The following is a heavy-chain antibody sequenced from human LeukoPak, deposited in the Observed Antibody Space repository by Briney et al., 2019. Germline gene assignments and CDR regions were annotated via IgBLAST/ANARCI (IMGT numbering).Heavy chain of an antibody. J-gene: IGHJ5*02. Sequence: SETLSLTCAVYGGSLSGYYWSWVRQPPGKGLEWIGTINYSGSTYYNPSLKSRVTISVDTSKNQISLKLNSVTAADTAMYYCARHGDLLSPFQTWGQGTLVTVSS. D-gene: IGHD2-21*02. V-gene: IGHV4-34*01. CDR3: ARHGDLLSPFQT. CDR2: INYSGST. CDR1: GGSLSGYY.